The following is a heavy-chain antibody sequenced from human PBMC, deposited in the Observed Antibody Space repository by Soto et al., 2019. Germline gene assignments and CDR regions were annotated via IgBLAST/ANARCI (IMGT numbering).Heavy chain of an antibody. CDR1: GYCFTSYW. D-gene: IGHD5-18*01. CDR3: ARACADTAMVPSFAY. J-gene: IGHJ4*02. Sequence: GESLNICCKGSGYCFTSYWSGWVRQTPGKGLDWMGSIYPRNSDTRYSPSFQGEVTISADKSISTAYLQWSSLKASDTAMYYCARACADTAMVPSFAYWGQGTLVTVSS. V-gene: IGHV5-51*01. CDR2: IYPRNSDT.